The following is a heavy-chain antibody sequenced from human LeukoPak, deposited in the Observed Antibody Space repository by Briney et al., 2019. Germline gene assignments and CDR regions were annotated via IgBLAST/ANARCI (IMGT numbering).Heavy chain of an antibody. Sequence: ASVKVSCKASGGTFSSYAISWVRQAPGQGLEWMGRIIPILGIANYAQKFQGRVTITADKSTSTAYMELSSLRSEDTAAYYCARDFSRPWTSHSLGYWGQGTLVTVSS. J-gene: IGHJ4*02. CDR2: IIPILGIA. D-gene: IGHD2-2*01. CDR1: GGTFSSYA. CDR3: ARDFSRPWTSHSLGY. V-gene: IGHV1-69*04.